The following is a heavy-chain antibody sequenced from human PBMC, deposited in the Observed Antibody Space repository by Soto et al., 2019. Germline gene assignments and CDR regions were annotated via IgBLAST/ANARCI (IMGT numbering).Heavy chain of an antibody. V-gene: IGHV1-69*01. Sequence: QVQLVQSGAEVKKPGSSVKVSCKASGGTFSSYAISWVRQAPGQGLEWMGGIIPIFGTANYAQKFQGRVTITADESTSTAYMELSSLRSEDTAVYYCAGGIVAADPSYYYYYGMDVWGQGTTVTVSS. J-gene: IGHJ6*02. CDR3: AGGIVAADPSYYYYYGMDV. CDR2: IIPIFGTA. CDR1: GGTFSSYA. D-gene: IGHD6-13*01.